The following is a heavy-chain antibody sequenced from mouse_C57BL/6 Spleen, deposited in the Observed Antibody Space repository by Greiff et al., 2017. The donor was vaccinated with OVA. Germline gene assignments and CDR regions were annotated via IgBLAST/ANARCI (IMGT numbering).Heavy chain of an antibody. CDR2: INYDGSST. CDR1: GFTFSHYY. CDR3: ARGDGTWYFGY. D-gene: IGHD4-1*01. Sequence: EVKLMESEGGLVQPGCSMKLSCTASGFTFSHYYMAWVRQVPEKGLEWVANINYDGSSTYYLDSLKSRFIISRDSEKNILYLQMSSLKSEDTATYYCARGDGTWYFGYRGQSTTRTVSS. J-gene: IGHJ2*01. V-gene: IGHV5-16*01.